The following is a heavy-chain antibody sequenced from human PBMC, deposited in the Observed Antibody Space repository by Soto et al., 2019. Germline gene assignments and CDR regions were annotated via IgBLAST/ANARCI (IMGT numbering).Heavy chain of an antibody. V-gene: IGHV3-30*04. J-gene: IGHJ4*02. Sequence: QVELVESGGGVVQPGRSPRVSCTASGFTFRSFTMHWVRQAPGKGLEWVATVSYDGSKTYYAGSVRGRFTISRDNSNNTLSLKMDSLRPEDTALYYCARDKDSTYFPPPYYFDSWGQGILVTVSS. D-gene: IGHD4-4*01. CDR1: GFTFRSFT. CDR3: ARDKDSTYFPPPYYFDS. CDR2: VSYDGSKT.